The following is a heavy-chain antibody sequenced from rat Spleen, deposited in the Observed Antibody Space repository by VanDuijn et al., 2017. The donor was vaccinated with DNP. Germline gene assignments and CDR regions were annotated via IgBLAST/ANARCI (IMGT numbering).Heavy chain of an antibody. CDR2: MSSGGNI. D-gene: IGHD4-3*01. CDR1: GFSLNSYT. CDR3: VRDLIIRDTTSAMDA. Sequence: QVQLKESGPGLVQPSQTLSLTCNVSGFSLNSYTVSWVRQPPGKGLEWIAAMSSGGNIYYNSGLKSRLSINRDTSRSQVFLKMNSLQTEDIATYYCVRDLIIRDTTSAMDAWGQGTSVTVSS. V-gene: IGHV2-6*01. J-gene: IGHJ4*01.